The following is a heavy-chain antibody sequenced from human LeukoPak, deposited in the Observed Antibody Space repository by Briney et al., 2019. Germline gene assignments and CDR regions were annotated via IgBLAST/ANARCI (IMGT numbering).Heavy chain of an antibody. CDR1: GYTFNSYG. CDR3: ARQVLIVGGRYGMDV. J-gene: IGHJ6*02. V-gene: IGHV1-18*01. D-gene: IGHD3-22*01. Sequence: GASVKVSCKASGYTFNSYGISWVRQAPGQGLEWMGWISPYRGDTEYAQKIQGRVSTTTDTSTSTAYMELRSLRSDDTAVYYCARQVLIVGGRYGMDVWGQGTTVTVSS. CDR2: ISPYRGDT.